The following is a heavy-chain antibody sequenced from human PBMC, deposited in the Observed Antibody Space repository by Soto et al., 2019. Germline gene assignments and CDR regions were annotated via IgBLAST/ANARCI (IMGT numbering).Heavy chain of an antibody. D-gene: IGHD3-9*01. CDR1: GFTFSSYS. CDR2: LSRTSDFL. CDR3: ARDYHLLTGYAFDI. J-gene: IGHJ3*02. Sequence: GGSLRLSCAASGFTFSSYSMNWVRQAPGKGLEWVSSLSRTSDFLYYINSVKGRFTISRDNAKNSLYLQMNSLRDEDTAVYYCARDYHLLTGYAFDIWGQGTMVTVSS. V-gene: IGHV3-21*06.